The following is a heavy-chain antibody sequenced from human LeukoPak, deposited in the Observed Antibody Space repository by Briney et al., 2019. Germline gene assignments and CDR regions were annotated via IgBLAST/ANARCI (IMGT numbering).Heavy chain of an antibody. V-gene: IGHV1-2*02. CDR3: ARASIVVVPAAMNWFDP. CDR2: INPNSGGT. Sequence: ASVKVSCKASGYTFTRYYMHWVRQAPGQGHEWMGWINPNSGGTNYAQKFQGRVTMTRDTPISTAYMELSRLRSDDTAVYYCARASIVVVPAAMNWFDPWGQGTLVTVSS. CDR1: GYTFTRYY. D-gene: IGHD2-2*01. J-gene: IGHJ5*02.